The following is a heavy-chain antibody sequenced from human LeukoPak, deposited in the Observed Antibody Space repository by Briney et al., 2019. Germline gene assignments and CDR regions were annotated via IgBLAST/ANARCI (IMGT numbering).Heavy chain of an antibody. CDR1: GFTFSSYA. CDR3: AKDLNWNRYYYYYGMDV. J-gene: IGHJ6*02. V-gene: IGHV3-23*01. Sequence: GASLRLSCAASGFTFSSYAMSWVRQAPGKGLEWVSAISGSGGSTYYADFVKGRFTISRDNSKNTLYLQMNSLRAEDTAVYYCAKDLNWNRYYYYYGMDVWGQGTTVTVSS. CDR2: ISGSGGST. D-gene: IGHD1-20*01.